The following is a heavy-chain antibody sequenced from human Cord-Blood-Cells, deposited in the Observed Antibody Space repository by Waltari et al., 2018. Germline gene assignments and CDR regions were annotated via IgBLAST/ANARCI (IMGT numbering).Heavy chain of an antibody. CDR3: ETVPNWGVGVTDY. J-gene: IGHJ4*02. CDR2: YNREDGEK. Sequence: QVQLVQSGAEVKKPGASVKVSCKVSGYTLTELSMHWVRQAPGKGLEWMGSYNREDGEKIYAQKFQGRVTITENTSTDTAYMELNSLKSEDTAVYYCETVPNWGVGVTDYWGQGTLVTVSS. V-gene: IGHV1-24*01. D-gene: IGHD7-27*01. CDR1: GYTLTELS.